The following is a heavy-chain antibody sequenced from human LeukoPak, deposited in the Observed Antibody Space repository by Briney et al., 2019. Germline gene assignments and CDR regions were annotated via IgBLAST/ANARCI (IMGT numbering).Heavy chain of an antibody. J-gene: IGHJ4*02. V-gene: IGHV1-2*02. D-gene: IGHD3-10*01. CDR2: IDPNSGGT. CDR1: GYTLTGYY. Sequence: ASVKVSCKASGYTLTGYYMHLVRLAPGTGLEWIGWIDPNSGGTNYAQKFQGRGTMTRDTSISTAYMELSRLRSDDTAVYDCARLLSPNYYGSGSYLHYWGQGTLVTVSS. CDR3: ARLLSPNYYGSGSYLHY.